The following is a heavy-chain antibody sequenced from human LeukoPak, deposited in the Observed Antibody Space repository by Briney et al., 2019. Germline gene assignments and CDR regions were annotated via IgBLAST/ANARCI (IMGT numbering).Heavy chain of an antibody. D-gene: IGHD1-7*01. CDR3: ARWTGTTDAFDI. J-gene: IGHJ3*02. Sequence: ASETLSLTCAVSGYSISSGYYRGWIRPPPGKGLEWIGSIYHSGSTYYNPSLKSRVTISVDTSKNQFSLKLSSVTAADTAVYYCARWTGTTDAFDIWGQGTMVTVSS. CDR2: IYHSGST. V-gene: IGHV4-38-2*01. CDR1: GYSISSGYY.